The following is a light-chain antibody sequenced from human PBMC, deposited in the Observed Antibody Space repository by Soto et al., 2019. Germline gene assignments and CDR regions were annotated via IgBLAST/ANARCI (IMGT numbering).Light chain of an antibody. CDR1: QSFRSL. CDR2: DAY. Sequence: EVVLTQSQVTLSLSPGERATLSCRASQSFRSLLAWYQQKPGQAPRLLIYDAYNRATGIPPRFSGSGSGTDFTLTISSLEPEDSAVYYCQQRHMWPITFGQGTRLEIK. J-gene: IGKJ5*01. CDR3: QQRHMWPIT. V-gene: IGKV3-11*01.